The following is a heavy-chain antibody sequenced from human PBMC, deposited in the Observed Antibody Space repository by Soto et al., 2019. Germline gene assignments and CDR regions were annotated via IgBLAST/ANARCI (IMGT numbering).Heavy chain of an antibody. CDR3: TKSDGCGGGACYTGTYYYFDV. Sequence: DVQLLESGGGLVEPGGSLTLSCAASGFPSSTYALNWVRQAPGKGPEWVSTISESGHHTHYADSGKGRFTISRDKSKHTLSLQMNSLRVDDTAIYYCTKSDGCGGGACYTGTYYYFDVWGRGTLVTVSS. CDR2: ISESGHHT. D-gene: IGHD3-16*02. CDR1: GFPSSTYA. V-gene: IGHV3-23*01. J-gene: IGHJ2*01.